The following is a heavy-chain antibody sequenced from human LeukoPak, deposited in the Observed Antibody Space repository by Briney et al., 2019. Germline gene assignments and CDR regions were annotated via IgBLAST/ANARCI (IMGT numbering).Heavy chain of an antibody. CDR1: GFTVSSNY. CDR3: ARGFLGDY. Sequence: GESLKISCAASGFTVSSNYMSWVRQAPGKGLEWVSVIYSGGSTYYADSVKGRFTISRDNSKNTLYLQMNSLRAEDTAVYYCARGFLGDYWGQGTLVTVSS. J-gene: IGHJ4*02. V-gene: IGHV3-66*02. CDR2: IYSGGST. D-gene: IGHD7-27*01.